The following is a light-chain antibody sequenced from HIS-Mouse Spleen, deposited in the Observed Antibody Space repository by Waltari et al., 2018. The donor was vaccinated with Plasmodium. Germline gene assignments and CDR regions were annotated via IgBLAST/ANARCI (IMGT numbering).Light chain of an antibody. CDR2: QDS. CDR1: KLGYKY. Sequence: SYDLTQPPSLSVSPGPTASIPCYGAKLGYKYPCWYQQKPGQSPVLVIYQDSKRPSGIPERFSGSNSGNTATLTISGTQAMDEADYYCQAWDSSTVVFGGGTKLTVL. V-gene: IGLV3-1*01. J-gene: IGLJ2*01. CDR3: QAWDSSTVV.